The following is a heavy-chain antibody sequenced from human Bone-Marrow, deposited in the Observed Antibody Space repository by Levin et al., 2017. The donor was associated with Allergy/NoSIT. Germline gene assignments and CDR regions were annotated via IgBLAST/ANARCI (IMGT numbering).Heavy chain of an antibody. Sequence: GESLKISCAASGFIFSDYWMTWVRQTPGKGLEWVANIKEDGSEGFYVDSVKGRFTVSRDKAGKSVFLQMNSLRAEDTAVYYCASLGSVVTSNGAIDYWGQGALVTVSS. CDR1: GFIFSDYW. CDR3: ASLGSVVTSNGAIDY. D-gene: IGHD2-15*01. CDR2: IKEDGSEG. V-gene: IGHV3-7*01. J-gene: IGHJ4*02.